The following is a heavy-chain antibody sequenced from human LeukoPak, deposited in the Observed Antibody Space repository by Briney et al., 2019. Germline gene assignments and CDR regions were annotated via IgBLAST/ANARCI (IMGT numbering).Heavy chain of an antibody. CDR1: GFTFSSYA. J-gene: IGHJ4*02. V-gene: IGHV3-23*01. CDR2: ISGSGGST. CDR3: ANGYYGSGSYYNGIY. Sequence: PGGSLRLSCAASGFTFSSYAMSWVRQAPGKGLEWVSAISGSGGSTYYADPVKGRCTISRDNSKNTLYLQMNSLRAEDTAVYYCANGYYGSGSYYNGIYWGQGTLVTVSS. D-gene: IGHD3-10*01.